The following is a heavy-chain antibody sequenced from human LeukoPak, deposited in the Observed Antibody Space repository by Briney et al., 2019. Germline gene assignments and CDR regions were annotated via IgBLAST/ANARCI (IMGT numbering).Heavy chain of an antibody. J-gene: IGHJ4*02. CDR3: ARFAYSSLLGDY. CDR1: AFTVSSDY. CDR2: IHGGGYT. V-gene: IGHV3-66*02. Sequence: GGSLRLSCAASAFTVSSDYMSWVRQAPGEGLEWVSVIHGGGYTYYADPVKGRFTISRDYSKNTLYLQMNSLRAEDTAVYYCARFAYSSLLGDYCGQGALFSVSS. D-gene: IGHD6-19*01.